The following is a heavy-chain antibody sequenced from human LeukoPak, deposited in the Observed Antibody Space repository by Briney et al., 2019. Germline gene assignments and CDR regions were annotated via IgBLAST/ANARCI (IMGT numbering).Heavy chain of an antibody. CDR2: ISGSGSTT. CDR1: GFAFSSYA. D-gene: IGHD3-10*01. V-gene: IGHV3-23*01. CDR3: AKAAVPGSKYYCDY. J-gene: IGHJ4*02. Sequence: PGGSLRLSCAASGFAFSSYAMSWVRQAPGKGLEWVSAISGSGSTTYYTDSVKGRFTISRDNSKNTLYLQMNTLRAEDTAVYYCAKAAVPGSKYYCDYWGQGTLVTVSS.